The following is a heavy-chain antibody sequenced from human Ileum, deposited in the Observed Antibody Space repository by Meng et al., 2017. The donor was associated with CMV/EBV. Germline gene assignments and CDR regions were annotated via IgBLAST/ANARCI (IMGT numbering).Heavy chain of an antibody. V-gene: IGHV7-4-1*02. D-gene: IGHD1-26*01. CDR2: IDTNTGNP. Sequence: CKTSGYTFTSNNSIWVRQAPGQGPEWMGWIDTNTGNPTYAQGFTGRFVFSLDTSVNTAYLQISSLKAEDTAVYYCARDGLSGRYFDYWGQGTLVTVSS. CDR3: ARDGLSGRYFDY. J-gene: IGHJ4*02. CDR1: GYTFTSNN.